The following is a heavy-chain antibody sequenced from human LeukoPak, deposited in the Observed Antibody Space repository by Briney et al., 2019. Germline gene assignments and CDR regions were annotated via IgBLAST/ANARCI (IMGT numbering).Heavy chain of an antibody. CDR3: ASTPYYDFWSGYFY. V-gene: IGHV4-39*07. CDR2: IYYSGST. D-gene: IGHD3-3*01. CDR1: GGSISSSSYY. Sequence: SETLSLTCTVSGGSISSSSYYWGWIRQPPGKGLEWIGSIYYSGSTYYNPSLKSRVTISVDTSKNQLSLKLSSVTAADTAVYYCASTPYYDFWSGYFYWGQGTLVTVSS. J-gene: IGHJ4*02.